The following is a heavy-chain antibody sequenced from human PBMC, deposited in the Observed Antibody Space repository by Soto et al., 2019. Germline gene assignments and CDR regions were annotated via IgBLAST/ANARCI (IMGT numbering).Heavy chain of an antibody. CDR2: IGPASDT. Sequence: EVQLVESGGAFVQPGGSLRLSCVTSGFIFSDYDMHWVRQATGKGLEWVSGIGPASDTYYPGSVRGRFTVSRENAKDSLYLEMNSLSAGDTAVYYCARGRNYAAFDIWGQGTMVTVSS. CDR3: ARGRNYAAFDI. CDR1: GFIFSDYD. J-gene: IGHJ3*02. V-gene: IGHV3-13*01. D-gene: IGHD1-7*01.